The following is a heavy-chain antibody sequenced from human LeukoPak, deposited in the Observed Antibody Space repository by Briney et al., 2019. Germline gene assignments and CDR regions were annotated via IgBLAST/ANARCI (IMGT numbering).Heavy chain of an antibody. CDR2: IFYSGST. J-gene: IGHJ4*02. V-gene: IGHV4-39*01. D-gene: IGHD3-22*01. CDR1: GGSISSSSYY. CDR3: ARLGVTYYYDSSGGAFDY. Sequence: SETLSLTCTVSGGSISSSSYYWGWIRQPPGRGLEWFGSIFYSGSTYYSPSLKSRVTISVETSKNQFSLKLSSVTAADTAVYYCARLGVTYYYDSSGGAFDYWGQGTLVTVSS.